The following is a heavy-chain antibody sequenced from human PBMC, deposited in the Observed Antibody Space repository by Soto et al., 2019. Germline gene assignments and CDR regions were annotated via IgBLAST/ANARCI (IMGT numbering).Heavy chain of an antibody. V-gene: IGHV4-4*07. Sequence: QVQLQESGPGLVKPSETLSLTCTVSGVYITSYYWSWIRQPAGKGLEWMGRIYSSGSTNYNPSLKSRVTLSIETSKNQFSLKLSAVTAADTAVYYCACLYNWNGWSDYWGPGTLVTVSS. CDR2: IYSSGST. J-gene: IGHJ4*02. CDR3: ACLYNWNGWSDY. CDR1: GVYITSYY. D-gene: IGHD1-20*01.